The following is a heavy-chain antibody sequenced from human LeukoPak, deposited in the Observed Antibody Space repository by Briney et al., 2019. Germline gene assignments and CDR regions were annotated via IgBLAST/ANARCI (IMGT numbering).Heavy chain of an antibody. CDR3: AREDYDSSDPLDY. Sequence: GGSLRLSCAASGFTFSSYEMNWVRQAPGTGLEWVSYISSSGSTIHYADSVKGRFTISRDNAKNSLYLQMNSLRAEDTAVYYCAREDYDSSDPLDYWGQGTLVTVSS. CDR2: ISSSGSTI. D-gene: IGHD3-22*01. CDR1: GFTFSSYE. V-gene: IGHV3-48*03. J-gene: IGHJ4*02.